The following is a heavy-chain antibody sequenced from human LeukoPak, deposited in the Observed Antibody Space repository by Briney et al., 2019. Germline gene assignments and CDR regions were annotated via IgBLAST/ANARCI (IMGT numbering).Heavy chain of an antibody. CDR1: GFTFSSYA. CDR3: ARDHYSYGPDY. V-gene: IGHV3-30*01. Sequence: GRSLRLSCAASGFTFSSYAMHWVRQAPGKGLEWVAVISYDGSNKYYADSVMGRFTISRDNSKNTLYLQMNSLRAEDTAVYYCARDHYSYGPDYWGQGTLVTVSS. CDR2: ISYDGSNK. D-gene: IGHD5-18*01. J-gene: IGHJ4*02.